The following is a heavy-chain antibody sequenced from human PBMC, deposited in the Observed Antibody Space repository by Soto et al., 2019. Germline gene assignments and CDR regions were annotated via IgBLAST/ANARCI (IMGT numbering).Heavy chain of an antibody. CDR3: ARAPKVSGSPQTRPDF. D-gene: IGHD6-25*01. Sequence: KPSETLSLTCSIYSGSFSGYYWSWIRQPPGKGLEWIGEISQSGNTNYSPSLKSRVSISIDTSKKQFSLNLASVSAADTAVYYCARAPKVSGSPQTRPDFWGQGTLVTVSS. CDR1: SGSFSGYY. CDR2: ISQSGNT. J-gene: IGHJ4*02. V-gene: IGHV4-34*01.